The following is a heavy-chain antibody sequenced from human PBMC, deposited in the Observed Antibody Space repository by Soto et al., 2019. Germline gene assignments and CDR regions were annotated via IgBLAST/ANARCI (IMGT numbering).Heavy chain of an antibody. CDR2: IYYSGST. CDR3: ARGRNGSGSYRYYYYMDV. V-gene: IGHV4-59*01. Sequence: SETLSLTCTVSGGSISSYYWSWIRQPPGKGLEWIGYIYYSGSTNYNPSLKSRVTISVDTSKNQFSLKLSSVTAADTAVYYCARGRNGSGSYRYYYYMDVSGKGTTVTVSS. CDR1: GGSISSYY. D-gene: IGHD3-10*01. J-gene: IGHJ6*03.